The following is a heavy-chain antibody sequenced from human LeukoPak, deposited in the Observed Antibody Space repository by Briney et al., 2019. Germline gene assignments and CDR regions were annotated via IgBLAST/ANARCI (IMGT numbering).Heavy chain of an antibody. D-gene: IGHD5-24*01. Sequence: ASVKVSCKASGYTFTSYDINWVRQATGQGLEWMGWMHPNSGNTGYAQKFQGRVTMTRNTSISTAYMELSSLRSEDTAVYYCARGKARDGYNYPGIFDYWGQGTLVTVSS. V-gene: IGHV1-8*01. J-gene: IGHJ4*02. CDR1: GYTFTSYD. CDR3: ARGKARDGYNYPGIFDY. CDR2: MHPNSGNT.